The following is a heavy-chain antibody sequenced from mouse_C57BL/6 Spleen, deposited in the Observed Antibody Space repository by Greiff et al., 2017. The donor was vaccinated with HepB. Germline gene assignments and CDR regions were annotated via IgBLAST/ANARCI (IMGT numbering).Heavy chain of an antibody. CDR1: GFSLTSYA. Sequence: VKLMESGPGLVAPSQRLSITCTVSGFSLTSYAISWVRQPPGKGLEWLGVIWTGGGTNYNSALKSRLSISKDNSKSQVFLKMNSLQTDDTARYYCARTAGTGPYAMDYWGQGTSVTVSS. V-gene: IGHV2-9-1*01. D-gene: IGHD4-1*01. CDR3: ARTAGTGPYAMDY. CDR2: IWTGGGT. J-gene: IGHJ4*01.